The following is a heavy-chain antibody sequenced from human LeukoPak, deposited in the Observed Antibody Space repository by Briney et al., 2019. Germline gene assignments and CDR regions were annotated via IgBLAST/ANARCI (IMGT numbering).Heavy chain of an antibody. CDR1: GFTFSTYN. Sequence: GGSLRLSCAASGFTFSTYNMNWVRQAPGKGLEWVSFISSGSEIIYYADSVKGRFTVSRHNAKSSLYLQMNSLRDEDTAVYYCARNPAGIGDYLGPGTLVTVSS. CDR3: ARNPAGIGDY. J-gene: IGHJ4*02. CDR2: ISSGSEII. V-gene: IGHV3-48*02. D-gene: IGHD1-26*01.